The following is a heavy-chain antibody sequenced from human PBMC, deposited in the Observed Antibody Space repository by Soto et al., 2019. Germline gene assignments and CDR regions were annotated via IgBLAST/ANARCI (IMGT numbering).Heavy chain of an antibody. CDR2: IYWDDDK. CDR1: GFSLSTSGVG. V-gene: IGHV2-5*02. CDR3: AHSPRDVVVPAAISGWFDP. Sequence: QITLKESGPTLVKPTQTLTLTCTFSGFSLSTSGVGVGWIHQPPGKALEWLALIYWDDDKRYSPSLKSRLTITKDTAKNQVVLTMTNMDPVDTATYYCAHSPRDVVVPAAISGWFDPWGQGTLVTVSS. J-gene: IGHJ5*02. D-gene: IGHD2-2*01.